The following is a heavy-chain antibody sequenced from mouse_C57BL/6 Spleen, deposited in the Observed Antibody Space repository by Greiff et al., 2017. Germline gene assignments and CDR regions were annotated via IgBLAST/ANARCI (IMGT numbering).Heavy chain of an antibody. Sequence: QVQLKQSGAELVRPGASVTLSCKASGYTFTDYEMHWVKQTPVHGLEWIGAIDPETGGTTYNQKFKGKDILTADKSSSTAYMELRSLTSEDSAVYYCTRSPAQATSYFDYWGQGTTLTVSS. CDR3: TRSPAQATSYFDY. D-gene: IGHD3-2*02. CDR1: GYTFTDYE. J-gene: IGHJ2*01. V-gene: IGHV1-15*01. CDR2: IDPETGGT.